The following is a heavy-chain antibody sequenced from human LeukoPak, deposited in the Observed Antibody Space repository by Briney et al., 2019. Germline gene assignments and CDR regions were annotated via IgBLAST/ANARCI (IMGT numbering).Heavy chain of an antibody. CDR2: IRYDGSNK. V-gene: IGHV3-30*02. J-gene: IGHJ4*02. CDR1: GFTFSSYW. CDR3: AKEGPAAMYYFDN. D-gene: IGHD2-2*01. Sequence: GGSLRLSCAASGFTFSSYWMSWVRQAPGKGLEWVAFIRYDGSNKYYADSVKGRFTISRDNSKNTLYLQMNSLRAEDTAVYYCAKEGPAAMYYFDNWGQGTLVTVSS.